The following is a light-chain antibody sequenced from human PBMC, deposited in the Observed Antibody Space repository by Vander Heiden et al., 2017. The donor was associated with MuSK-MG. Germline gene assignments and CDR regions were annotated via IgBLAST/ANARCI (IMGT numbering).Light chain of an antibody. V-gene: IGLV3-1*01. CDR1: KLGDKY. Sequence: SYELTQPPSVSVSPGPTASITCSGDKLGDKYACWYQQRPGQSPVLVIYQDKKRPAGIPERFSGSNAGNTATLTISGTQARDEADYYCQAWDRSTVVFGGGTKLTVL. CDR2: QDK. J-gene: IGLJ2*01. CDR3: QAWDRSTVV.